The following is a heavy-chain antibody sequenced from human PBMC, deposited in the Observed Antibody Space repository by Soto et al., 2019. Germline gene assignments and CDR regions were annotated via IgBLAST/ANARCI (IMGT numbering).Heavy chain of an antibody. V-gene: IGHV3-48*03. CDR2: ISSSGSTI. D-gene: IGHD2-15*01. Sequence: LRLSCAASGFTFISYEMNWVRQAPGKRLEWVSYISSSGSTIYYADSVKGRFTISRDNAKNSLYLQMNSLRAEDTAVYYCATRYCSGGSCYSTAYYYYYGMDVWGQGTTVTVSS. CDR1: GFTFISYE. CDR3: ATRYCSGGSCYSTAYYYYYGMDV. J-gene: IGHJ6*02.